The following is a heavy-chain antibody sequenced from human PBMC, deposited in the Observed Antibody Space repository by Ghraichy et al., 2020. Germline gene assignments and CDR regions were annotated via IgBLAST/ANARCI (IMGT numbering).Heavy chain of an antibody. CDR3: ARGMGSGYYYKSVHFDY. V-gene: IGHV4-34*01. D-gene: IGHD3-22*01. J-gene: IGHJ4*02. CDR1: GGSFSGNY. CDR2: NNYSGST. Sequence: SETLSLTCAVYGGSFSGNYWSWIRQPPGRGLEWIGENNYSGSTNYNPSLKSRVTISVDTSKNQFSLKLTSVTAADTAVYYCARGMGSGYYYKSVHFDYWGQGTLVTVSS.